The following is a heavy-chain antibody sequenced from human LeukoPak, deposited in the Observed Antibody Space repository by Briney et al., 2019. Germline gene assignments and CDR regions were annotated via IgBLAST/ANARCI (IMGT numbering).Heavy chain of an antibody. CDR3: ARTLRFLEWSEGFDY. J-gene: IGHJ4*02. D-gene: IGHD3-3*01. Sequence: PGGSLRLSCAASGFTFSSYEMNWVRQAPGKGLEWVAVISYGGTNKYYADSVKGRFTISRDNSKNTLYLQMNTMRAEDTAVYYCARTLRFLEWSEGFDYWGQGTVVTVSS. CDR2: ISYGGTNK. CDR1: GFTFSSYE. V-gene: IGHV3-30*04.